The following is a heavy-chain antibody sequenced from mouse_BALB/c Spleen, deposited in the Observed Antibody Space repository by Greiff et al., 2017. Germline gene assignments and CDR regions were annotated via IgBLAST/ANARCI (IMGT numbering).Heavy chain of an antibody. V-gene: IGHV1-15*01. D-gene: IGHD4-1*01. CDR3: NWAWFAY. J-gene: IGHJ3*01. CDR1: GYTFTDYE. Sequence: QVQLQQSGAELVRPGASVTLSCKASGYTFTDYEMHWVKQTPVHGLEWIGAIDPETGGTAYNQKFKGKATLTADKSSSTAYMELRSLTSEDSAVYYCNWAWFAYWGQGTLVTVSA. CDR2: IDPETGGT.